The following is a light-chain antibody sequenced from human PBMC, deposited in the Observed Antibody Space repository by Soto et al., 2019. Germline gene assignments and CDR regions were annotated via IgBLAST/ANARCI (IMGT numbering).Light chain of an antibody. J-gene: IGKJ4*01. V-gene: IGKV3-15*01. CDR3: QQYNHWPLT. CDR1: QSVNSN. Sequence: EKVMTQSPAALSVSPGERATLSCRASQSVNSNLAWYQRKPGQAPRLLLYGASTRATGIPARFSGSASGTEFTLTISSLQSEDSAVYYCQQYNHWPLTFGGGTKVDIK. CDR2: GAS.